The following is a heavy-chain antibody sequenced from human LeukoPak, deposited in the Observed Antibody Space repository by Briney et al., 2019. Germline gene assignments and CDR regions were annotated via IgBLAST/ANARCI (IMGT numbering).Heavy chain of an antibody. V-gene: IGHV4-4*07. Sequence: PSETLSLTCTVSGDSISNYYWNWIRQPAGKGLEWIGRISPSGSPNYNPSLKGRVTMSVDTSKKQFSLKLSSVTAADTAVYYCARDLGGGSSPENWFDPWGQGTLVTVSS. J-gene: IGHJ5*02. CDR1: GDSISNYY. CDR3: ARDLGGGSSPENWFDP. CDR2: ISPSGSP. D-gene: IGHD2-15*01.